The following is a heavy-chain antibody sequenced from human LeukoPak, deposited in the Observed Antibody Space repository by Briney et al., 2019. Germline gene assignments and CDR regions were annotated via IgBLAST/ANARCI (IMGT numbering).Heavy chain of an antibody. D-gene: IGHD2-21*02. CDR3: AKDPSPIVVVTAFDY. V-gene: IGHV3-23*01. CDR1: GFSFATYA. Sequence: PGGSLRLSCAASGFSFATYAMTWVRQAPGKGLEWVSAIADSGGVTYYADSVKGRFTISRDNSKNTLYLQMNSLRAEDTAVYYCAKDPSPIVVVTAFDYWGQGTLVTVSS. J-gene: IGHJ4*02. CDR2: IADSGGVT.